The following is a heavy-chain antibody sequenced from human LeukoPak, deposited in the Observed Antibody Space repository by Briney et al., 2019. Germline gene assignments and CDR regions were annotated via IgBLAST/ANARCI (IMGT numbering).Heavy chain of an antibody. CDR2: ISGSGGST. CDR3: AKSGGLSGSGRLAMDV. CDR1: GFTFSTYA. D-gene: IGHD3-10*01. V-gene: IGHV3-23*01. Sequence: SGGSLRLSCAASGFTFSTYAMSWVRLAPGKGLEWVSGISGSGGSTYYADSVKGRFTSSRDNSNNTLYVQMNSLRVEDTAVYCCAKSGGLSGSGRLAMDVWGQGTTVTVSS. J-gene: IGHJ6*02.